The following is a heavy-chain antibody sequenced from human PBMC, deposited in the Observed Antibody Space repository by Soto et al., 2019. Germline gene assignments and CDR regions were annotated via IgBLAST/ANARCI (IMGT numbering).Heavy chain of an antibody. V-gene: IGHV4-38-2*02. J-gene: IGHJ5*02. Sequence: SETLSLTCAVSGYSISSGYYWGWIRQPPGKGLEWIGSIYHSGSTYYNPSLKSRVTISVDTSKNQFSLKLSSVTAADTAVYYCARDHYCSSTSCYFGGDWFDPWGQGTLVTVSS. CDR1: GYSISSGYY. CDR3: ARDHYCSSTSCYFGGDWFDP. D-gene: IGHD2-2*01. CDR2: IYHSGST.